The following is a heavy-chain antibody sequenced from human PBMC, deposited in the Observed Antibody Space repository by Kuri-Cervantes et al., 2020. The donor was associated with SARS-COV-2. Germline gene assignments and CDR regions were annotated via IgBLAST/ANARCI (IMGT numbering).Heavy chain of an antibody. J-gene: IGHJ6*02. CDR1: GHSFTRYL. Sequence: GESLKISCKGPGHSFTRYLISWVRQMPGKGLEWMGRIDASDSYINYSPSFQGHVTISVDKSISTAYLQWSSLKASDTAMYYCARMADCCSASCYIGQNGLDVWGQGTTVTVSS. CDR3: ARMADCCSASCYIGQNGLDV. CDR2: IDASDSYI. D-gene: IGHD2-2*02. V-gene: IGHV5-10-1*01.